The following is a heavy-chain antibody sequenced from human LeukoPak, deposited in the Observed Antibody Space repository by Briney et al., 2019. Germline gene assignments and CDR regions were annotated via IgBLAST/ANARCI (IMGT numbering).Heavy chain of an antibody. CDR1: GLTFSSYA. D-gene: IGHD6-13*01. CDR3: AKDRLAAAGPLCFDY. Sequence: SGRTLRLSCAASGLTFSSYATSWVRQAPGKGLEWVSAISGSGGRTYYADSVKGRFTISIDNSTNTLYLQMTSLRAEDAAVYYCAKDRLAAAGPLCFDYRGQGTLVTVSS. V-gene: IGHV3-23*01. CDR2: ISGSGGRT. J-gene: IGHJ4*02.